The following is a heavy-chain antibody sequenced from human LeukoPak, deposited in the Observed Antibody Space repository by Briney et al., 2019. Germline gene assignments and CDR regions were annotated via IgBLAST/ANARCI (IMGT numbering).Heavy chain of an antibody. CDR3: ARRTMVRGVKNYYYYMDV. CDR2: IYYSGST. Sequence: PSETLSLTCTVSGYSISSSYYWSWIRQPPGKGLEWIGYIYYSGSTNYDPSLKSRVTISVDTSKNQFSLKLSSVTAADTAVYYCARRTMVRGVKNYYYYMDVWGKGTTVTISS. J-gene: IGHJ6*03. V-gene: IGHV4-61*01. D-gene: IGHD3-10*01. CDR1: GYSISSSYY.